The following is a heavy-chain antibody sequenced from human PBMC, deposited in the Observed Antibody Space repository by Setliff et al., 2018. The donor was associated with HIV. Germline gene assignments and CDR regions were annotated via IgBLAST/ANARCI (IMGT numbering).Heavy chain of an antibody. CDR1: GYTFTSCY. CDR2: INPSGGST. V-gene: IGHV1-46*01. CDR3: AREGTYYYDSSGYFIPCKY. J-gene: IGHJ4*02. Sequence: ASVKVSCKASGYTFTSCYMHWVRQAPGQGLEWMGIINPSGGSTSYAQRFQGRVTMTRDTSTSTVYLELSSLRSEDTAMYYCAREGTYYYDSSGYFIPCKYWGQRTQVTV. D-gene: IGHD3-22*01.